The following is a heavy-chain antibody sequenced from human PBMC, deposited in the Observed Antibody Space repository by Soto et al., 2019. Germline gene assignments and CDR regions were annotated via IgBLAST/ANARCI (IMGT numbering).Heavy chain of an antibody. Sequence: ASVKVSCKASGYTFTSYGISWVRQAPGQGLEWMGWISAYNGNTNYAQKLQGRVTMTTDTSTSTAYMELRSLRSDDTAVYYCASDDSNPTYYYGMDVWGQGTTVTVSS. CDR2: ISAYNGNT. J-gene: IGHJ6*02. CDR3: ASDDSNPTYYYGMDV. CDR1: GYTFTSYG. V-gene: IGHV1-18*01. D-gene: IGHD4-4*01.